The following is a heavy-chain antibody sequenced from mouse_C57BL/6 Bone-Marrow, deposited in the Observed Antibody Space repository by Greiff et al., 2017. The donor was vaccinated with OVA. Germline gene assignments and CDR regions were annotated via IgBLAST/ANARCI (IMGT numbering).Heavy chain of an antibody. CDR1: GYAFSSSW. CDR2: IYPGDGDT. D-gene: IGHD2-4*01. CDR3: AIPPYYDYDGYYAMDY. Sequence: VKLVESGPELVKPGASVKISCKASGYAFSSSWMNWVKQRPGKGLEWIGRIYPGDGDTNYNGKLKGRATLTADKSSSTAYMQLSSLTSEDSAVYFCAIPPYYDYDGYYAMDYWGQGTSVTVSS. J-gene: IGHJ4*01. V-gene: IGHV1-82*01.